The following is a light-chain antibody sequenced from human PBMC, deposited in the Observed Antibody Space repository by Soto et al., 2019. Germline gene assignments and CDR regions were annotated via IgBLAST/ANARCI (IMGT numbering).Light chain of an antibody. CDR1: QGISSY. Sequence: AIRMTQSPSSFSASTGDRVTITCRASQGISSYLAWYQQKPGKAPKLLIYAASTLQSGVPSRFSGSGSGTDFTLPISCLQSEDFATYYCQQYDSYPFTFGPGTKVDIK. CDR3: QQYDSYPFT. CDR2: AAS. J-gene: IGKJ3*01. V-gene: IGKV1-8*01.